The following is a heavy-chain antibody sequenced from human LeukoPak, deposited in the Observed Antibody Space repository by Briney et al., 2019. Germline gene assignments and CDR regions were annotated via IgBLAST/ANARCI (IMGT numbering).Heavy chain of an antibody. CDR3: ARQHPSYYDSSGHYLVDY. CDR1: GFTFSSYG. D-gene: IGHD3-22*01. V-gene: IGHV3-33*01. Sequence: GRSLRLSCGASGFTFSSYGMHWVRQAPGKGLEWVAFILFYVSGEYYADSVKGRFTISRDNSKNMLYLQMNSLRAEETAVYYCARQHPSYYDSSGHYLVDYWGQGTLVTVSS. J-gene: IGHJ4*02. CDR2: ILFYVSGE.